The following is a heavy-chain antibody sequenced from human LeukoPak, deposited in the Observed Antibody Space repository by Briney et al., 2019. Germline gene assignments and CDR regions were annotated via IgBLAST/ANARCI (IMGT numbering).Heavy chain of an antibody. Sequence: SETLSLTCAVYGGSFSGYYWSWIRQPPGKGLEWIGEINHSGSTNYNPSLKSRVTISVDPSKNQFSLKLSSVTAADTAVYYCARGGYRSSTSRPFDYWGQGTLVTVSS. V-gene: IGHV4-34*01. J-gene: IGHJ4*02. CDR1: GGSFSGYY. CDR3: ARGGYRSSTSRPFDY. CDR2: INHSGST. D-gene: IGHD2-2*01.